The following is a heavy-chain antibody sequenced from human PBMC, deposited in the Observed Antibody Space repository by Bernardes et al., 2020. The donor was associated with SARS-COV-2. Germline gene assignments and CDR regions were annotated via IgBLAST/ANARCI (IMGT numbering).Heavy chain of an antibody. CDR3: ARVDFRNLYDLDY. CDR1: GFTFSSYT. V-gene: IGHV3-21*06. J-gene: IGHJ4*02. CDR2: ISTHSSYI. Sequence: GGSLRLSCAASGFTFSSYTMNWVRQAPGKGLEWISSISTHSSYISYSDSVRGRFTISRDNAKNSVSLQMNSLRAEDTAVYYCARVDFRNLYDLDYWGQGTPVTVPS. D-gene: IGHD4-17*01.